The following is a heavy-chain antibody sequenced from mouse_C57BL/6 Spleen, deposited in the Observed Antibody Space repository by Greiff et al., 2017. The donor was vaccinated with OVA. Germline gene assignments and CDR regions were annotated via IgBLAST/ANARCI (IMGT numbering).Heavy chain of an antibody. CDR2: LNPNNGGT. D-gene: IGHD2-3*01. J-gene: IGHJ3*01. CDR1: GYTFTDYN. V-gene: IGHV1-22*01. Sequence: VQLPQSGPELVTPGASVKMSCKASGYTFTDYNMHWVKQSHGKSLEWIGYLNPNNGGTSSNQQFKGKATLTVNKSSSTAYMELRSLTSEDSAVYYCAGWLLGWFAYWGQGTLVTVSA. CDR3: AGWLLGWFAY.